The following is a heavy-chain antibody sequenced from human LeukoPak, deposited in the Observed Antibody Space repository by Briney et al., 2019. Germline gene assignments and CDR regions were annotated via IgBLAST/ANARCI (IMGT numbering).Heavy chain of an antibody. CDR3: AKDRWIRRISLAGQDY. CDR1: GFTFSSYG. CDR2: TSYDGSDT. V-gene: IGHV3-30*18. D-gene: IGHD6-19*01. J-gene: IGHJ4*02. Sequence: PGGSLRLSCATSGFTFSSYGMHWVRQAPGKGLEWVAVTSYDGSDTYYADSVKGRFPISRDNSKNTLYLQINSLRAEDTAVYYCAKDRWIRRISLAGQDYWGQGTLVTVSS.